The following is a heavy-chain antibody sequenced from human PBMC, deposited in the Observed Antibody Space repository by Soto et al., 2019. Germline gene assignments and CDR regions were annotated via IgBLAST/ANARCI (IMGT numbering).Heavy chain of an antibody. CDR1: GRSINSGDYS. CDR2: IYYSGDT. D-gene: IGHD4-4*01. V-gene: IGHV4-30-4*08. CDR3: AREGALLFFCNSDYYYTMDV. J-gene: IGHJ6*02. Sequence: KPPETLTLIGTGSGRSINSGDYSWSWIRQSPWKGLEWVGYIYYSGDTSYNPSLKSRVTISIDTSKNQFSLKLSSVTAADTAFYYCAREGALLFFCNSDYYYTMDVWGQGSTVTVSS.